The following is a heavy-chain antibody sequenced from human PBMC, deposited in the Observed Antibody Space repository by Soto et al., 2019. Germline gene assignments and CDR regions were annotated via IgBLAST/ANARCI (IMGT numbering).Heavy chain of an antibody. D-gene: IGHD2-15*01. Sequence: SETLSPTCTVSGGSISSGGYYWSWIRQHPGKGLEWIGYIYYSGSTYYNPSLKSRVTISVDTSKNQFSLKLSSVTAADTAVYYCARDRLRGAYYYYGMDVWGQGTTVTVSS. CDR2: IYYSGST. CDR3: ARDRLRGAYYYYGMDV. J-gene: IGHJ6*02. V-gene: IGHV4-31*03. CDR1: GGSISSGGYY.